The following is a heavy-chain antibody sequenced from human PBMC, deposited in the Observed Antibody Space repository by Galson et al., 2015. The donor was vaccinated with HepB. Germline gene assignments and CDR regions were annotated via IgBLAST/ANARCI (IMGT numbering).Heavy chain of an antibody. Sequence: SLRLSCAASGFTFSNNNMHWVRQAPGKGLEWVAVIWFDGTNKFHGDSVKGRFTISRDNSNNTLFLQMSSLRAEDTAVYYCARDESDAMDVWGQGTTVTVSS. V-gene: IGHV3-33*08. CDR2: IWFDGTNK. CDR1: GFTFSNNN. CDR3: ARDESDAMDV. D-gene: IGHD3-3*01. J-gene: IGHJ6*02.